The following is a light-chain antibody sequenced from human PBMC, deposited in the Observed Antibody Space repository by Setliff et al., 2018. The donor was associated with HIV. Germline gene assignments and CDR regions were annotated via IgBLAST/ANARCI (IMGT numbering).Light chain of an antibody. J-gene: IGLJ1*01. V-gene: IGLV2-14*01. CDR3: SSYTSASTLVYV. CDR1: SRDAGDYDY. Sequence: QSVLTPPASVSGSLGQSITISCTGASRDAGDYDYVSWYQQHPGKVPKLLIYGVSSRPSGVSDRFSGSRTGNTASLTISGLQDDDEADYYCSSYTSASTLVYVFGTGTKGTVL. CDR2: GVS.